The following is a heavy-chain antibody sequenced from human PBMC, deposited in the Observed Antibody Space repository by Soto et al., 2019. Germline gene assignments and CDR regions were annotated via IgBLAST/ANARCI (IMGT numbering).Heavy chain of an antibody. D-gene: IGHD7-27*01. Sequence: GESLKISCAASGFTFSSYWMSWVRQAPGKGLEWVANIKQDGSEKYYVDSVKGRFTISRDNAKNSLYLQMNSLRAEDTAVYYCARDRRTGGSEADFDYWGQGTLVTVSS. CDR3: ARDRRTGGSEADFDY. CDR2: IKQDGSEK. CDR1: GFTFSSYW. V-gene: IGHV3-7*03. J-gene: IGHJ4*02.